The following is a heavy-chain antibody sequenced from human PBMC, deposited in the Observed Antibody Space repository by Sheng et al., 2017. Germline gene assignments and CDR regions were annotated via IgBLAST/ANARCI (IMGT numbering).Heavy chain of an antibody. Sequence: EVQLVESGGGLIQPGGSLRLSCAASGFTVSSNYMSWVRQAPGKGLEWVSVIYSGGSTYYADSVKGRFTISRDNSKNTLYLQMNSLRAEDTAVYYCASELGHDGGVAGDYYYYGMDVWGQGTTVTVSS. CDR2: IYSGGST. CDR1: GFTVSSNY. J-gene: IGHJ6*02. D-gene: IGHD3-16*01. CDR3: ASELGHDGGVAGDYYYYGMDV. V-gene: IGHV3-53*01.